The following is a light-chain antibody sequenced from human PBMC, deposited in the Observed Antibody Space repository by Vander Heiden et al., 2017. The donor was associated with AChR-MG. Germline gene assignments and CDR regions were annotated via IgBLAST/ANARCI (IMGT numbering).Light chain of an antibody. V-gene: IGLV3-1*01. CDR1: KLGDKY. Sequence: SYELTQPPSVSVSPGQTASITCSGDKLGDKYAYWYQQKPGQSPVLVVYQDTKRPSGIPERISGSNSGNTATLTISGTQALDEADYYCQAWDSSLGVFGGGTKLTVL. CDR2: QDT. J-gene: IGLJ2*01. CDR3: QAWDSSLGV.